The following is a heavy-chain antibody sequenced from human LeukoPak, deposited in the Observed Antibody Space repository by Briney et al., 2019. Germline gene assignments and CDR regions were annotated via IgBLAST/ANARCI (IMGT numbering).Heavy chain of an antibody. CDR1: GGSFSGYY. Sequence: SETLSLTCAVYGGSFSGYYWSWIRQPPGKGLEWIGEINHSGSTNYDPSLKSRVTISVDTSKNQFSLKLSSVTAADTAVYYCARVAARILTGYYYWCSGSYFDYWGQGTLVTVSS. V-gene: IGHV4-34*01. J-gene: IGHJ4*02. CDR3: ARVAARILTGYYYWCSGSYFDY. CDR2: INHSGST. D-gene: IGHD3-9*01.